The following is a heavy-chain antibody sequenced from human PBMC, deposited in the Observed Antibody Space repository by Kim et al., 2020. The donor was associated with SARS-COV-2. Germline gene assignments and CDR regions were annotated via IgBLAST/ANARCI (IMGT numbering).Heavy chain of an antibody. CDR2: VNPNGGST. Sequence: ASVKVSCKTSGYTFTNYYVHWVRQAPGQGLEWMGVVNPNGGSTTYAQNFQGRVTMTRDTSTTTVYMELRSLRSEDTAVYYCAREAGYSRCFDYWGQGTLVTVSS. V-gene: IGHV1-46*01. CDR1: GYTFTNYY. CDR3: AREAGYSRCFDY. D-gene: IGHD5-12*01. J-gene: IGHJ4*02.